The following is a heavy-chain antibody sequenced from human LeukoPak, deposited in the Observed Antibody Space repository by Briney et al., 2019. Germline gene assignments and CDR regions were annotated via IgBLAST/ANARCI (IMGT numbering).Heavy chain of an antibody. CDR2: ISYDGSNK. CDR1: GFTFSNDG. J-gene: IGHJ4*02. Sequence: GGSLRLSCAASGFTFSNDGMHWVRQSPGRGLEWVAVISYDGSNKSYADSVKGRFTMSGDNSKNTLYLQMNSLRAEDTAVYYCAKDRGVGDYYDSSAYNDYWGQGILVTVSS. CDR3: AKDRGVGDYYDSSAYNDY. D-gene: IGHD3-22*01. V-gene: IGHV3-30*18.